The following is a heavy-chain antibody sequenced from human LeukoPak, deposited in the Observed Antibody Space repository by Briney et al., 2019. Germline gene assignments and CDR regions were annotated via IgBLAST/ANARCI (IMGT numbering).Heavy chain of an antibody. CDR1: GGSISSYY. J-gene: IGHJ4*02. V-gene: IGHV4-59*12. CDR3: ARGLGITAAGLDY. D-gene: IGHD6-13*01. CDR2: IYYSGST. Sequence: SETLSLTCTVSGGSISSYYWSWIRQPPGKGLEWIGYIYYSGSTNYNPSLKSRVTISVDTSKNQFSLKLSSVTAADTAVYYCARGLGITAAGLDYWGQGTLVTVSS.